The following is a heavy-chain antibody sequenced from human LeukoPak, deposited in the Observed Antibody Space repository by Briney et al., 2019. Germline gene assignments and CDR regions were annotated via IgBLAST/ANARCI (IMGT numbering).Heavy chain of an antibody. D-gene: IGHD3-9*01. V-gene: IGHV4-38-2*02. CDR1: GYSISSGYY. CDR3: ARQGYDILTGYYPYYYYYMDV. Sequence: PSETLSLTCTVSGYSISSGYYWGWIRQPPGKGLEWIGSIYHSGSTYYNPSLKSRVTISVDTSKNQFSLKLSSVTAADTAVYYCARQGYDILTGYYPYYYYYMDVWGKGTTVTISS. J-gene: IGHJ6*03. CDR2: IYHSGST.